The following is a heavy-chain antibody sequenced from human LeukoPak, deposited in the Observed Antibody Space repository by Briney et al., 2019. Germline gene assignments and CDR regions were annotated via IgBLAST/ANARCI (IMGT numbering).Heavy chain of an antibody. J-gene: IGHJ5*02. CDR3: ARTLGEGYSYGYGWFDP. V-gene: IGHV4-59*08. CDR2: TYYSGST. Sequence: KPSETLSLTCTVSGGSISSYYWSWIRQPPGKGLEWIGYTYYSGSTNYNPSLKSRVTISVDTSKSQFSLKLSSVTAADTAVYYCARTLGEGYSYGYGWFDPWGQGTLVTVSS. D-gene: IGHD5-18*01. CDR1: GGSISSYY.